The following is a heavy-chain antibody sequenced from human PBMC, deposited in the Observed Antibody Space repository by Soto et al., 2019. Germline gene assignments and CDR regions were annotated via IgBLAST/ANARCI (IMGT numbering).Heavy chain of an antibody. CDR2: VNPNSGGS. J-gene: IGHJ4*02. CDR3: ARANSGDDDEFDY. D-gene: IGHD5-12*01. Sequence: ASVKVSCKASGYTFTGYYMHWVRQAPGQGLEWMGWVNPNSGGSNYAQRFQGRVTMTRDTSITTAYMELSSLRYDDTAVYYCARANSGDDDEFDYWGQGTLVTVSS. CDR1: GYTFTGYY. V-gene: IGHV1-2*02.